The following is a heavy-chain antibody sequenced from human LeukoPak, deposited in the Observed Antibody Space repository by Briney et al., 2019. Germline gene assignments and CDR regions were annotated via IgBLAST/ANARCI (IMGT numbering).Heavy chain of an antibody. CDR3: ARGGSGWYVSVFDP. D-gene: IGHD6-13*01. V-gene: IGHV6-1*01. CDR2: TYYRSKRYN. J-gene: IGHJ5*02. CDR1: GDSVSSDSAA. Sequence: SQTLSLTCAISGDSVSSDSAAWNWIRQSPSRGLEWLGRTYYRSKRYNDYAVSVKSRITINPDTSKNQYSLQLNTVTPEDTAVYYCARGGSGWYVSVFDPWGQGTLVTVSS.